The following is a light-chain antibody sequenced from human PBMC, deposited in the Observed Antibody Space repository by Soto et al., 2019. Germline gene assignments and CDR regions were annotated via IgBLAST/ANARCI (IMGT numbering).Light chain of an antibody. CDR2: DAS. V-gene: IGKV3-11*01. CDR3: QQRSNWPPYT. CDR1: QSVSSY. Sequence: EIVLTQSPATLSLSPGERATLSCRASQSVSSYLAWYQQKPGQAPRPLIYDASNRATGIPARFSGSGSGTDFNLTISSLEPEDFAVYYCQQRSNWPPYTFGQGTKLEIK. J-gene: IGKJ2*01.